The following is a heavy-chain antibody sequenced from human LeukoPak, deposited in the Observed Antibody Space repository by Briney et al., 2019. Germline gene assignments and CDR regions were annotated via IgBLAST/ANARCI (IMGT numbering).Heavy chain of an antibody. V-gene: IGHV1-2*02. CDR3: ARVWFGEPRDAFDI. D-gene: IGHD3-10*01. CDR1: GYTFTGYY. Sequence: GASVKVSCKASGYTFTGYYMHWVRQAPGQGLEWMGWINPNSGGTNYAQKFQGRVTMTRDTSISTAYMELSRLRSDDTAVYYCARVWFGEPRDAFDIWGKGTMVTVSS. J-gene: IGHJ3*02. CDR2: INPNSGGT.